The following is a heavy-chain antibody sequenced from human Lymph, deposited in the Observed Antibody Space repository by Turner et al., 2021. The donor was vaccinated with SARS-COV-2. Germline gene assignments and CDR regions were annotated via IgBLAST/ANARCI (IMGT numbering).Heavy chain of an antibody. V-gene: IGHV1-2*02. J-gene: IGHJ4*02. CDR2: INPNSGGT. Sequence: QVQLVQSGAEVKKPGASVKVSCKASGYTFTGYYIHWVRQAPGQGLEGMGWINPNSGGTNYAQRFQGRVTMTRDTYLSTAYMQLSRLRSDDTAVYYCARSRDLQSMVRGVDPFDYWGQGTLVTVSS. D-gene: IGHD3-10*01. CDR3: ARSRDLQSMVRGVDPFDY. CDR1: GYTFTGYY.